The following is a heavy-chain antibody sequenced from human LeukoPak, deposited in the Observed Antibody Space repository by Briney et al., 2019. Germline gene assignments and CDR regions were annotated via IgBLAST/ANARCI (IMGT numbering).Heavy chain of an antibody. CDR3: ARGSYYYGSGSLLY. V-gene: IGHV4-4*02. CDR2: IYRSGST. J-gene: IGHJ4*02. D-gene: IGHD3-10*01. CDR1: GGSISSSNW. Sequence: PSGTLSLTCAVSGGSISSSNWWSWVRQPPGKGLEWIGEIYRSGSTNYNPSLKSRVTISVDKSKNQFSLKLSSVTAADTAVYYCARGSYYYGSGSLLYWGQGTLVTVSS.